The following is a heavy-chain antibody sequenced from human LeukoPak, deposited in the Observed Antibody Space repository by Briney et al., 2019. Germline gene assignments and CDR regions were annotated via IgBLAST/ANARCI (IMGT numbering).Heavy chain of an antibody. CDR3: ARDIGSSAGFDY. V-gene: IGHV3-66*01. CDR2: IYRDGTI. Sequence: GGSLSLSCAASGFAVSSNFMAWVGQAAGKGLEWVSVIYRDGTIYQADSVKGRFSISRDNPKNTVYLEMNKLRDEDTAVYYCARDIGSSAGFDYWGQGTLVTVSS. D-gene: IGHD6-13*01. CDR1: GFAVSSNF. J-gene: IGHJ4*02.